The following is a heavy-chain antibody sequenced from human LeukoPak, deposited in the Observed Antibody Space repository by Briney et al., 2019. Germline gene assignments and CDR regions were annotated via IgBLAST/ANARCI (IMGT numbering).Heavy chain of an antibody. CDR2: IYPGDSDT. J-gene: IGHJ4*02. D-gene: IGHD6-19*01. Sequence: GESLKTSCKGSAYSFTSYWIGWVRQMPGKGLEWMGIIYPGDSDTRYSPAFQGQVTISADKSISTAYLQWSSLKASDTAMYYCAAQAGACSFDYWGQGTLVTVSS. V-gene: IGHV5-51*01. CDR1: AYSFTSYW. CDR3: AAQAGACSFDY.